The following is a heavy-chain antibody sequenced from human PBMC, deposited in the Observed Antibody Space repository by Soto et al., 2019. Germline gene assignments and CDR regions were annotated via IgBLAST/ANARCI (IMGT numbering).Heavy chain of an antibody. CDR3: ATAADYYYGMDV. V-gene: IGHV1-24*01. Sequence: RASVKVSCKVSGYTLTELSMHWVRQAPGKGLEWMGGFDPEDGETIYAQKFQGRVTMTEDTSTDTAYMELSSLRSEDTAVYYCATAADYYYGMDVWGQGTTVTVSS. CDR1: GYTLTELS. D-gene: IGHD6-25*01. J-gene: IGHJ6*02. CDR2: FDPEDGET.